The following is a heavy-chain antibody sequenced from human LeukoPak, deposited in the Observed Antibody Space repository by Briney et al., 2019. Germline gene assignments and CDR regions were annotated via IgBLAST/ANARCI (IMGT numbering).Heavy chain of an antibody. CDR1: GFTFSSYA. D-gene: IGHD5-18*01. Sequence: GGSLRLSCAASGFTFSSYAMSWVRQAPGKGLEWVGFIRSKAYGGTPEYAASVEGRFTISRDDSKRIAYLQMDSLKTEDTAVYYCTRARGYSYGYIDYWGQGTLVSVSS. CDR3: TRARGYSYGYIDY. CDR2: IRSKAYGGTP. V-gene: IGHV3-49*04. J-gene: IGHJ4*02.